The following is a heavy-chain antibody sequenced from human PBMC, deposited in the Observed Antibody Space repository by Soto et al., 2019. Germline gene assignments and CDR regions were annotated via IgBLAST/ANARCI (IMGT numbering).Heavy chain of an antibody. D-gene: IGHD6-19*01. CDR1: GFTFSSYA. Sequence: EVQLLESGGGLVQPGGSLRLSCAASGFTFSSYAMRWVRQAPVKGLEWVSAISGSGGSTYYADSVKGRFTISRYNSKNTLYLQMNSLRAEDTAVYYCARRGSASYYDYWGQGTLVTVSS. CDR3: ARRGSASYYDY. CDR2: ISGSGGST. V-gene: IGHV3-23*01. J-gene: IGHJ4*02.